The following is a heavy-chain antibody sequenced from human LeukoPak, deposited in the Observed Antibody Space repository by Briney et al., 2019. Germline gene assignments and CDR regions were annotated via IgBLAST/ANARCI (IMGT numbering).Heavy chain of an antibody. CDR3: ARSRWYSWSYSLFDY. D-gene: IGHD1-26*01. CDR2: FYHSGST. J-gene: IGHJ4*02. V-gene: IGHV4-39*07. Sequence: SETLSLTCTVSGGSISSSSYYWGWIRQPPGKGLEWIGSFYHSGSTYYNPSLKSRVTISVDTSKNQFSLKLSSVTAADTAVYYCARSRWYSWSYSLFDYWGQGTLVTVSS. CDR1: GGSISSSSYY.